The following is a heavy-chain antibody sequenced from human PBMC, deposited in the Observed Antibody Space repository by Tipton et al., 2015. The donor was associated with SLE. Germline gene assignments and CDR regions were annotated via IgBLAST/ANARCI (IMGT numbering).Heavy chain of an antibody. Sequence: TLSLTCTVSGGSISSSSYYWGWIRQPPGKGLEWIGSIYYSGSTYYNPSLKSRVTISVATSKNQFSLKLSSVTAADTAVYYCARAEGSWDAFDIWGQGTMVTVSS. CDR3: ARAEGSWDAFDI. V-gene: IGHV4-39*07. D-gene: IGHD2-15*01. CDR2: IYYSGST. J-gene: IGHJ3*02. CDR1: GGSISSSSYY.